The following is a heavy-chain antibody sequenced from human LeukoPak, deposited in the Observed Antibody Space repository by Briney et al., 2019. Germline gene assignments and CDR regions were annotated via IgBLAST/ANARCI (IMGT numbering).Heavy chain of an antibody. CDR1: GFTFSSYA. CDR2: ISGSGGST. Sequence: GGSLRLSCAASGFTFSSYAMSWVRQAPGKGLEWVSAISGSGGSTYYADSVKGRFTISRDNSKNTLYLQMNSLRAEDTAVYYCAKDFFTLYYYDSGGYAFFDYWGQGTLVTVSS. J-gene: IGHJ4*02. CDR3: AKDFFTLYYYDSGGYAFFDY. V-gene: IGHV3-23*01. D-gene: IGHD3-22*01.